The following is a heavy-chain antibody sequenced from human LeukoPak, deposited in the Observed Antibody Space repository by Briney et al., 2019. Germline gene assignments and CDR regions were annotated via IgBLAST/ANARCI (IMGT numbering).Heavy chain of an antibody. CDR1: GGSFNSGDYY. CDR2: IYYSGNT. Sequence: SQTLSLTCTFSGGSFNSGDYYWSWIRQPPGKGLEWMGYIYYSGNTNYNPPLRSRVTISVDTSNNHFSLKLSSVTAADTAVYYCARGLVAVSSDAFDLWGQGTMVTVSS. V-gene: IGHV4-30-4*01. J-gene: IGHJ3*01. CDR3: ARGLVAVSSDAFDL. D-gene: IGHD2-2*01.